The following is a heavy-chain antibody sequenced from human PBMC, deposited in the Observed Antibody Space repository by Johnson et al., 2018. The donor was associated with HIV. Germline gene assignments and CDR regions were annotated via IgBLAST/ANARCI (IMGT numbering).Heavy chain of an antibody. V-gene: IGHV3-66*01. CDR2: IYSGGST. J-gene: IGHJ3*02. D-gene: IGHD1/OR15-1a*01. Sequence: VQLVESGGGLVQPGGSLRLSCAASGLTVRSNYMSWVRQAPGKGLEWVSLIYSGGSTYYADSVKGRFTISRDNSKNTLYLQMNSLRAEDTALYYCARGGLGFQNIHDPFDIWGQGTMVTVSS. CDR3: ARGGLGFQNIHDPFDI. CDR1: GLTVRSNY.